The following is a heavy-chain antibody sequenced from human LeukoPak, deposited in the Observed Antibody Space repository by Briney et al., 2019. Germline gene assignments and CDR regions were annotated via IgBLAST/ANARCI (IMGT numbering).Heavy chain of an antibody. J-gene: IGHJ3*02. CDR3: ARGGSPPEALGDAFDI. CDR1: GFTFSSHW. D-gene: IGHD1-26*01. V-gene: IGHV3-74*01. CDR2: IKSDGRST. Sequence: GGSLRLSCVASGFTFSSHWMHWVRQGPGRGLVWVSRIKSDGRSTNYVDSVKGRFTISRDNAKNTLYLQMNSLRAEDTAVYYCARGGSPPEALGDAFDIWGQGTMVTVSS.